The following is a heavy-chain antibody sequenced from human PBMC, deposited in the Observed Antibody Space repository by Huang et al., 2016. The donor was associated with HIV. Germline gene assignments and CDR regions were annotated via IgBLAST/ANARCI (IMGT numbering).Heavy chain of an antibody. CDR1: GFSLTSSGVA. Sequence: QITLKESGPTLVKPTQTLTLTCTFSGFSLTSSGVAVGWIRQPPGKALEWLALIYWDNAVRFSPSLKTRLTSTKDTPKNEVVLTMTNMDPVDTATYYCVHRLRYGKWYVDYWGQGVLVTVSS. CDR2: IYWDNAV. CDR3: VHRLRYGKWYVDY. D-gene: IGHD6-13*01. J-gene: IGHJ4*02. V-gene: IGHV2-5*02.